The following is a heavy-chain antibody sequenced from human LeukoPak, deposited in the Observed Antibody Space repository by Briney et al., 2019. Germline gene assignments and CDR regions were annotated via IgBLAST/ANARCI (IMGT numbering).Heavy chain of an antibody. J-gene: IGHJ5*02. Sequence: PSETLSLTCTVSGGSVSSGGNYWSWIRQPPGKGLEWIGYVYYSGSTNYNPSLKSRVTISVGTSKNQFSLKLSSVTAADTAVYYCARKQYPGWWFDPWGQGTLVTVSS. D-gene: IGHD2-2*01. V-gene: IGHV4-61*08. CDR3: ARKQYPGWWFDP. CDR1: GGSVSSGGNY. CDR2: VYYSGST.